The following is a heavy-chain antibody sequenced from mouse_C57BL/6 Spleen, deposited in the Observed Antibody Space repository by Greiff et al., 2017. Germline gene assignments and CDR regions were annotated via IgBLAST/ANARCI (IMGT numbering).Heavy chain of an antibody. CDR1: GFSFNTYA. D-gene: IGHD1-1*01. CDR3: VSNYGSSYPAWFAY. CDR2: LRSKSNNYAT. Sequence: EVKLVESGGGLVQPKGSLKLSCAASGFSFNTYAMNWVRQAPGKGLEWVARLRSKSNNYATYYADSVKDRFTISRDDSESMLYLQMNNLKTEDTAMYYCVSNYGSSYPAWFAYWGQGTLVTVSA. V-gene: IGHV10-1*01. J-gene: IGHJ3*01.